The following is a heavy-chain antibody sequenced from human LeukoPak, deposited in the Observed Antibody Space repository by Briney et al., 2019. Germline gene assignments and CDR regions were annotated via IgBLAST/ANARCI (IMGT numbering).Heavy chain of an antibody. Sequence: SQTLSLTCAVSGGSISNENWWSWIRQPPGKGLEWIGEIHYRGGTNYNPSLRSRVTISVDTSKNQFSLKMTSVTAADTAVYYCATPNDAFNIWGQGTMVTVSS. CDR2: IHYRGGT. J-gene: IGHJ3*02. CDR1: GGSISNENW. V-gene: IGHV4-4*02. CDR3: ATPNDAFNI.